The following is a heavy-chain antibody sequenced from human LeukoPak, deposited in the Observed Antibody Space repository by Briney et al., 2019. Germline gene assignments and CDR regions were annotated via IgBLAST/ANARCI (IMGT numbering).Heavy chain of an antibody. CDR3: AREAASGYVGY. Sequence: PSETLSLTCTVSGGPISSYYWSWIRQPPGKGLEWIGYIYYSGSTNYNPSLKSRVTISVDTSKNQFSLKLSSVTAADTAVYYCAREAASGYVGYWGQGTLVTVSS. D-gene: IGHD2-15*01. J-gene: IGHJ4*02. CDR2: IYYSGST. V-gene: IGHV4-59*01. CDR1: GGPISSYY.